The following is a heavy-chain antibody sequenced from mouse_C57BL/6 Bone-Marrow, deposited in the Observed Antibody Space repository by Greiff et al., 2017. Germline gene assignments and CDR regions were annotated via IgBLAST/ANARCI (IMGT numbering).Heavy chain of an antibody. V-gene: IGHV1-69*01. CDR1: GYTFTSYW. CDR3: ARRGWYFDD. D-gene: IGHD3-3*01. Sequence: VQLQQPGAELVMPGASVKLSCKASGYTFTSYWMHWVKQRPGQGLEWIGEIDPSDSYTNYNQKFKGKSTLTVDTSSSTAYMQRSSLTSEDSAVYYCARRGWYFDDWGQGTTLTVSS. J-gene: IGHJ2*01. CDR2: IDPSDSYT.